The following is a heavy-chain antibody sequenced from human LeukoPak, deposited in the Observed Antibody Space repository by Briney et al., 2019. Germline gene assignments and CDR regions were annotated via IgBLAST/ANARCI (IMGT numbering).Heavy chain of an antibody. V-gene: IGHV4-61*01. D-gene: IGHD1-26*01. Sequence: SETLSLTCTVSGGSVSSGNYYWSWIRQPPGKGLEWIGYIYYSGSTNYNPSLKSRVTISVDTSKNQFSLKLTSVTAADTAVYYCARGVGAVYWYFDLWGRGTLVTVTS. J-gene: IGHJ2*01. CDR1: GGSVSSGNYY. CDR3: ARGVGAVYWYFDL. CDR2: IYYSGST.